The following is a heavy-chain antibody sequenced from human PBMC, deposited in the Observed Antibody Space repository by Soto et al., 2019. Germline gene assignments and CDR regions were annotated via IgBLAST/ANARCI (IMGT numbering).Heavy chain of an antibody. D-gene: IGHD2-2*01. CDR3: ARVVPGAEAWFGP. V-gene: IGHV1-18*01. J-gene: IGHJ5*02. CDR1: GYTFTIYG. CDR2: ISADSGST. Sequence: ASVKVSCKASGYTFTIYGVTWVRQAPGQGLEWMGWISADSGSTDYAQKFQGRVSMTTDTSTTTAYMELRSLRSDDTAVYYCARVVPGAEAWFGPWGQGTLVTVSS.